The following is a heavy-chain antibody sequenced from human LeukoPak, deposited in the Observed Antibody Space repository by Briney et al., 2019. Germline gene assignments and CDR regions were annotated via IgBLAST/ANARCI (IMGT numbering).Heavy chain of an antibody. D-gene: IGHD3-22*01. CDR1: GFTFSSYG. Sequence: GGSLRLSCAASGFTFSSYGMHWVRQAPGKGLEWVAVISYDGSNKFYADSVNGRFTISRDNSENTMYLQMNSLRVEDTAVYYCAKDNYYDSSGYLDYWGQGTLVTVSS. V-gene: IGHV3-30*18. J-gene: IGHJ4*02. CDR2: ISYDGSNK. CDR3: AKDNYYDSSGYLDY.